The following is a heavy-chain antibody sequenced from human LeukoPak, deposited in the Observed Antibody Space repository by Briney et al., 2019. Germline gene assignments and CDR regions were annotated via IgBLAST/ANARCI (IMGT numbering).Heavy chain of an antibody. V-gene: IGHV3-11*04. CDR3: ARDGVDIVASPFDY. CDR2: ISSSGSTI. CDR1: GFTFSDYY. J-gene: IGHJ4*02. D-gene: IGHD5-12*01. Sequence: GGSLRLSCAASGFTFSDYYMSWIRQAPGKGLEWVSYISSSGSTIYYADSVKGRFTISRDNAKNSLYLQMNSLRAEDTAVYYYARDGVDIVASPFDYWGQGTLVTVSS.